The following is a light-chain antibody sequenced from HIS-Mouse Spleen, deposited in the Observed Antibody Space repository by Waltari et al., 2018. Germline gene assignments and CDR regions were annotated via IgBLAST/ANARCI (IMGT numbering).Light chain of an antibody. CDR2: DVS. V-gene: IGLV2-11*01. Sequence: QSALTQPRSVSGSPGQSVTISCTGTSSDVGGYNYVSWYQQHPGKAPKLMIYDVSKRPSGVPDRFSGFKSGNTASLTISGLQAEDEADYYCCSYAGSYTFPYVFGTGTKVTVL. CDR1: SSDVGGYNY. CDR3: CSYAGSYTFPYV. J-gene: IGLJ1*01.